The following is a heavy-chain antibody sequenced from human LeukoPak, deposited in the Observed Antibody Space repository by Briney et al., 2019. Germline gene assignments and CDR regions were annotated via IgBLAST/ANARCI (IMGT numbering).Heavy chain of an antibody. CDR3: ARAGPWQIDP. CDR2: IFYSGSS. D-gene: IGHD3-10*01. J-gene: IGHJ5*02. Sequence: SETLSLTCTVSGGSISSYYWNWIRQPPGKGLEWIGHIFYSGSSNYKPSLKSRVTMSVDRSKNQFSLKLRSVTAADTAVYFCARAGPWQIDPWGQGTLVTVSS. CDR1: GGSISSYY. V-gene: IGHV4-59*01.